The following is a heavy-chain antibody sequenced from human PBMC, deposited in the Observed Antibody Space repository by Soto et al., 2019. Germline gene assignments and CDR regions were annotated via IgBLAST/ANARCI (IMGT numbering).Heavy chain of an antibody. Sequence: QVQLVQSGAEVKKPGSSVNVSCKTSGGTFGNSAVTWVRQAPGQGLEWLGGIVPMFGTANYAQKFQGRVTITADEATITAYMELNSLKTDATAVYYGARDGDPQSAFWSGPLGGGRFDPWGQGTLVTVSS. CDR1: GGTFGNSA. D-gene: IGHD3-3*01. V-gene: IGHV1-69*12. CDR3: ARDGDPQSAFWSGPLGGGRFDP. CDR2: IVPMFGTA. J-gene: IGHJ5*02.